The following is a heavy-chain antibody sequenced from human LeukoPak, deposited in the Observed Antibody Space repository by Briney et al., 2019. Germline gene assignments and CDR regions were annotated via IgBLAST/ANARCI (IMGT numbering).Heavy chain of an antibody. CDR1: GYTFTSYY. CDR2: INPSGGST. D-gene: IGHD4-17*01. CDR3: ARGGLQTVTKGGFDY. V-gene: IGHV1-46*01. Sequence: GASVKVSCKASGYTFTSYYMHWVRQAPGQGLEWMGIINPSGGSTSYAQKFQGRVTMTRDTSTSTVYMELSSLRSEDTAVYYCARGGLQTVTKGGFDYWGQGTLVTVSS. J-gene: IGHJ4*02.